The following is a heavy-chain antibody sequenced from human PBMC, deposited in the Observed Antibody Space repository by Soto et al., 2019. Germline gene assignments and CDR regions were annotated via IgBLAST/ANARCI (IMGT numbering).Heavy chain of an antibody. CDR2: IIPIFGTA. Sequence: SVKVSCKASGGTFSSHGISWVRQAPGQGPEWMGGIIPIFGTANYAQKFQGRVTITADESTSTAYMELSSLKSEDTAVYYCARESWSGSYFDWFDPWGQGTLVTVSS. D-gene: IGHD1-26*01. J-gene: IGHJ5*02. CDR1: GGTFSSHG. V-gene: IGHV1-69*13. CDR3: ARESWSGSYFDWFDP.